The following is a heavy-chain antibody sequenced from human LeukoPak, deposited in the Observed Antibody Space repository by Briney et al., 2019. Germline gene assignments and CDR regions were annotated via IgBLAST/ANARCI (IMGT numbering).Heavy chain of an antibody. J-gene: IGHJ5*02. V-gene: IGHV4-59*08. CDR1: GGSIRSYY. Sequence: SETLSLTCTASGGSIRSYYWSWIRQPPGKGLEWIGYMHHSGSTKHNPYLKSRVTISVDTSKSQFSLKPSSVTAADTAVYYCARHAAVEGSSGWSPLWWFDPWGQGTLVTVSS. D-gene: IGHD6-19*01. CDR2: MHHSGST. CDR3: ARHAAVEGSSGWSPLWWFDP.